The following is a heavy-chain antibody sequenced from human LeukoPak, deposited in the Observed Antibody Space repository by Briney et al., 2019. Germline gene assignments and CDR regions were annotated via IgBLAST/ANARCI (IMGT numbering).Heavy chain of an antibody. D-gene: IGHD3-22*01. CDR1: GFTFTSSS. CDR2: IAVGSGNT. Sequence: SVEVSCKASGFTFTSSSMQWVRQARGQRLEWIGWIAVGSGNTNYAQKFQGRVTITRDMSTSTAYMELSSLRSEDTALYYCAAVFGSGYYYYFDYWGQGTLVTVSS. V-gene: IGHV1-58*02. CDR3: AAVFGSGYYYYFDY. J-gene: IGHJ4*02.